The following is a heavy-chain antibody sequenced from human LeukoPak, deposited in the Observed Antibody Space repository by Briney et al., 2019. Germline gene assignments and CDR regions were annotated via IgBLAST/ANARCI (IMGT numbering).Heavy chain of an antibody. CDR1: GFTFSSYS. J-gene: IGHJ4*02. CDR2: ISPNGVIT. D-gene: IGHD5-24*01. Sequence: GGSLRLSCAASGFTFSSYSMNWVRQAPGKGLEWVSGISPNGVITYYADSVEGRFTISRDNSKGTVYLQMNSLRPEDTAVYYCAKDDAWLQYGNWGRGTLVTVSS. V-gene: IGHV3-23*01. CDR3: AKDDAWLQYGN.